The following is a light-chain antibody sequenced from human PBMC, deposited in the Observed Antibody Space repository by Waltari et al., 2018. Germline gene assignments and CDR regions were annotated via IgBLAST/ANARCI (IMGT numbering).Light chain of an antibody. CDR2: GDS. Sequence: QSVLTQPPSVSGAPGQRVTISCTGSSSNIGAGYDVHWYQQLPGTAPKRLIYGDSKRPSGVPDRFSGSKSGTSASLAITGLQAEDEADDYCQSYDSSLSAHVVFGGGTKLTVL. V-gene: IGLV1-40*01. CDR1: SSNIGAGYD. CDR3: QSYDSSLSAHVV. J-gene: IGLJ2*01.